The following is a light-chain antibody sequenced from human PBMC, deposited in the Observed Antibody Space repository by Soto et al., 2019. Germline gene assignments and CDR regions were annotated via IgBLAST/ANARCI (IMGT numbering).Light chain of an antibody. J-gene: IGKJ4*01. CDR2: DAS. CDR3: QQYALSPIT. Sequence: ELVLTQYPGTLSLSPGDRATLSCGASQSVPKDYLAWYQQKPGQPPRLLIYDASARATDIPDRFSGSGSGSDFTLTISRLEPEDFAVYACQQYALSPITFGGGTKVEIK. V-gene: IGKV3-20*01. CDR1: QSVPKDY.